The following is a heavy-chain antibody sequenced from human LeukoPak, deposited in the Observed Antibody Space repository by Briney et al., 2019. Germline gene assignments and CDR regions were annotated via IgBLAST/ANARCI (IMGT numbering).Heavy chain of an antibody. V-gene: IGHV3-48*01. CDR2: ISNGSSTI. Sequence: PGGSLRLSCAASGFTFSSYSMNWVRQAPGKGLEWLSYISNGSSTIYYADSVKGRFTISRDNAKNSLYLQMNSLRAEDTAVYYCAVLFGYWGQGTLVTVSS. CDR1: GFTFSSYS. J-gene: IGHJ4*02. CDR3: AVLFGY.